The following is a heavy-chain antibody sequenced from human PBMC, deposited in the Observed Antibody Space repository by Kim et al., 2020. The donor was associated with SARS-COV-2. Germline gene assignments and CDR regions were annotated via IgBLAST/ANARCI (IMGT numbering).Heavy chain of an antibody. CDR3: AKATIFGVARCDY. V-gene: IGHV3-30*02. J-gene: IGHJ4*02. D-gene: IGHD3-3*01. Sequence: YADSVKGRFTISRDNSKNTLYLQMNSLRAEDTAVYYCAKATIFGVARCDYWGQGTLVTVSS.